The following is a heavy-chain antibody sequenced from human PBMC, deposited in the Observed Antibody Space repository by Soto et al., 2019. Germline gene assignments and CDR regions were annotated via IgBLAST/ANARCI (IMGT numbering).Heavy chain of an antibody. CDR3: ATRGTRWLQSPFDY. J-gene: IGHJ4*02. D-gene: IGHD1-1*01. CDR2: FDPEDGET. Sequence: QVQVVQSGAEVKKPGASVKVSCKVSGYTLTDLAMHWVRQAPGKGLEWVGGFDPEDGETIYAQKFQGRVTMTEDISTDTAYMDLSSLRSEDTAVYYCATRGTRWLQSPFDYWGQGTLVTVSS. V-gene: IGHV1-24*01. CDR1: GYTLTDLA.